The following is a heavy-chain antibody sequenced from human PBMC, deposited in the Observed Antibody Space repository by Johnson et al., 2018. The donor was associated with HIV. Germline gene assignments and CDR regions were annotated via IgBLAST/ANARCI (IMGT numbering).Heavy chain of an antibody. CDR2: ISWDGGST. J-gene: IGHJ3*01. D-gene: IGHD3-10*01. CDR1: RFTFDDYT. Sequence: QLVESGGVVVQPGGSLRLSCETSRFTFDDYTMHWVRQAPGKGLEWVSLISWDGGSTYYADSVKGRFTISRDNSKNSLYLQMNSLRTEDTALYYCAKDASRGHDVFDVWGQGTMVTVSS. CDR3: AKDASRGHDVFDV. V-gene: IGHV3-43*01.